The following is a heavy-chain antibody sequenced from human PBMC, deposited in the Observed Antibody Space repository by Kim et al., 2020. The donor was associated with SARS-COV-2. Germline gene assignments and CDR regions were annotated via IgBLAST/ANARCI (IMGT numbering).Heavy chain of an antibody. J-gene: IGHJ2*01. CDR1: GYTFTSYY. CDR3: ARERYSGYDYWVGYFDL. D-gene: IGHD5-12*01. CDR2: INPSGGST. V-gene: IGHV1-46*01. Sequence: ASVKVSCKASGYTFTSYYMHWVRQAPGQGLEWMGIINPSGGSTSYAQKFQGRVTMTRDTSTSTVYMELSSLSSEDTAVYYCARERYSGYDYWVGYFDLWGRGTLVTVSS.